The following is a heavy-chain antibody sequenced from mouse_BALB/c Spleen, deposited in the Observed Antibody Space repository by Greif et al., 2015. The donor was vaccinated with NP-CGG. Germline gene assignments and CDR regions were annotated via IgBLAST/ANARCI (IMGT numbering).Heavy chain of an antibody. CDR3: ASFYDGYFYYAMDY. CDR2: ISYDGSN. J-gene: IGHJ4*01. V-gene: IGHV3-6*02. D-gene: IGHD2-3*01. Sequence: EVQLQQSGPGLVKPSQSLSLTCSVTGYSITSGYYWNWIRQFPGNKLEWMGYISYDGSNNYNPSLKNRISITRDTSKNQFFLKLKSVTTEDTATYYCASFYDGYFYYAMDYWGQGTSVTVSS. CDR1: GYSITSGYY.